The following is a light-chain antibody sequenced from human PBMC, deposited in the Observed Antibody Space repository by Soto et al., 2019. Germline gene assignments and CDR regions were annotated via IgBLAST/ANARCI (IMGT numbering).Light chain of an antibody. V-gene: IGKV3-20*01. CDR3: QQYGSSAWT. CDR1: KRVSSSN. CDR2: GAS. J-gene: IGKJ1*01. Sequence: EVVMTKSPGTLSVSAGQRALLTCGASKRVSSSNLACYQQKPGQAPRLLIYGASSRATSIPDRFSGSGSGTDFTLTTSRLEPEDFAVYYCQQYGSSAWTFGQGTKVDIK.